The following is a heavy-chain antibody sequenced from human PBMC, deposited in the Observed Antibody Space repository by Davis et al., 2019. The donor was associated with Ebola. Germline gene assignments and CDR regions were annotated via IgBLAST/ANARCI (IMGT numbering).Heavy chain of an antibody. V-gene: IGHV1-69*13. CDR3: ARSEGSYYDY. J-gene: IGHJ4*02. D-gene: IGHD3-10*01. Sequence: AASVKVSCKASGYTFTSYGISWVRQAPGQGLEWMGGIIPIFGTANYAQKFQGRVTITADESTSTAYMELGSLRSEDTAVYYCARSEGSYYDYWGQGTLVTVSS. CDR1: GYTFTSYG. CDR2: IIPIFGTA.